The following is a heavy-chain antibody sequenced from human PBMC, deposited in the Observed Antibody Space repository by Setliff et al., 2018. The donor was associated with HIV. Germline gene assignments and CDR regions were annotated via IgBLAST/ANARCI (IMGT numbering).Heavy chain of an antibody. J-gene: IGHJ2*01. V-gene: IGHV4-39*01. D-gene: IGHD6-19*01. Sequence: SETLSLTCTVSGGSISSSSHHWGWIRQPPGKGLEWVGSIYYSGSTYYNPSLKSRVTISLDTSKNQLSLKLSSVTAADTAVYYCASYYRVSGWYQEASWFFDLWGRGTLVTVSS. CDR3: ASYYRVSGWYQEASWFFDL. CDR2: IYYSGST. CDR1: GGSISSSSHH.